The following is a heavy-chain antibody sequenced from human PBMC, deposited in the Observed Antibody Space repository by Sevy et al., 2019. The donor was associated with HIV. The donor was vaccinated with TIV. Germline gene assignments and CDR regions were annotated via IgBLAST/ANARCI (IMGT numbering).Heavy chain of an antibody. Sequence: ASKVSCKVSGHSLTDLSIHWVRQAPGKGLEWMGGFDPEDRDPEDGELIYAQKFQDRVTMTEDTSTDTAYMELTSLRSEDTAMYFCATVSQAGYDIRRVLYGLDVWGQGTTVTVS. CDR3: ATVSQAGYDIRRVLYGLDV. CDR1: GHSLTDLS. D-gene: IGHD3-9*01. V-gene: IGHV1-24*01. CDR2: FDPEDRDPEDGEL. J-gene: IGHJ6*02.